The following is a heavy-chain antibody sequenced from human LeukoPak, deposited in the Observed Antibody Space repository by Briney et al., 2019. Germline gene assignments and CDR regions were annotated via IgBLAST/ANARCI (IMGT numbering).Heavy chain of an antibody. CDR1: GGSFSGYY. CDR3: ARGRTGSRITMKYFQH. Sequence: SETLSLTCAVYGGSFSGYYWSWIRQPPGKGLEWIGEINHSGSTNYNLSLKRRVTISVDTSKNQFSLKLSSVTAADTAVYYCARGRTGSRITMKYFQHWGQGTLVTVSS. V-gene: IGHV4-34*01. J-gene: IGHJ1*01. D-gene: IGHD3-22*01. CDR2: INHSGST.